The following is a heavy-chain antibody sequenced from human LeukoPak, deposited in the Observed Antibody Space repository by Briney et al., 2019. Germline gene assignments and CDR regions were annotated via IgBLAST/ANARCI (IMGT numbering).Heavy chain of an antibody. CDR3: ARNLGYYYYYMDV. J-gene: IGHJ6*03. CDR2: MNPNSGNT. CDR1: GYTFINYG. V-gene: IGHV1-8*01. Sequence: GASVKVSCKASGYTFINYGITWVRQATGQGLEWMGWMNPNSGNTGYAQKFQGRVTMTRNTSISTAYMELSSLRSEDTAVYYCARNLGYYYYYMDVWGKGTTVTISS.